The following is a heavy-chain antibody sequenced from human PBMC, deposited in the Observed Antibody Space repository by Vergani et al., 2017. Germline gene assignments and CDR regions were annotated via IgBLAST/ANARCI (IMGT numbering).Heavy chain of an antibody. D-gene: IGHD2-2*01. CDR2: IYTSGST. Sequence: QMQLQESCPGLVKPSQTLSLTCTVSGGSISSGSYYWSWIRQPAGKGLGWIGRIYTSGSTNYNPSLKSRVTMSVDTSKNQFSLKLSSVTAADTAVYYCARGGIVVPNWFDPWGQGTLVTVSS. CDR3: ARGGIVVPNWFDP. J-gene: IGHJ5*02. V-gene: IGHV4-61*02. CDR1: GGSISSGSYY.